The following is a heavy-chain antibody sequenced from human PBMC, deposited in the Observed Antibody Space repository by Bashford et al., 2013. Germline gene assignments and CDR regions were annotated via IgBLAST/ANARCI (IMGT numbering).Heavy chain of an antibody. CDR3: ARVDLYCSGGSCYQNLGGFDY. CDR1: GYTFTGYY. D-gene: IGHD2-15*01. CDR2: INPNSGGT. Sequence: ASVKVSCKASGYTFTGYYMHWVRQAPGQGLEWMGWINPNSGGTNYAQKFQGRVTMTRDTSISTAYMELSRLRSDDTAVYYCARVDLYCSGGSCYQNLGGFDYWGQGTLVTVSS. J-gene: IGHJ4*02. V-gene: IGHV1-2*02.